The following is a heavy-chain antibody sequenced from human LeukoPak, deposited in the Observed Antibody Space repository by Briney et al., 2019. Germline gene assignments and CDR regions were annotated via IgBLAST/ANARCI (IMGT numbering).Heavy chain of an antibody. CDR2: IYTSGST. V-gene: IGHV4-4*07. CDR1: GGSINSYY. J-gene: IGHJ4*02. Sequence: SETLSLTCTVSGGSINSYYWSWIRQPAGKGLEWIGRIYTSGSTNDNPSLKSRVTMSVDTSRNQFSLKLTSVTAADTAVYYCAKEGGDCHASGTYYNGAFDCWGQGTLVTVSS. D-gene: IGHD3-10*01. CDR3: AKEGGDCHASGTYYNGAFDC.